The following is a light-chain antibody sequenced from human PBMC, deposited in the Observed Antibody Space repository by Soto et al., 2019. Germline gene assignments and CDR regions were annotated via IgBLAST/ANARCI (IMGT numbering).Light chain of an antibody. CDR1: QPVNSGY. CDR2: GVS. V-gene: IGKV3-20*01. Sequence: IVLTQSPGTLSLSPGEGATLSCRASQPVNSGYLAWYQQKPGQAPRLLMYGVSTRDTGIPGRFSGSGAGKDFTLTISRLEPGDFAVYYCQVYGSSPKTFGQGTKVEFK. J-gene: IGKJ1*01. CDR3: QVYGSSPKT.